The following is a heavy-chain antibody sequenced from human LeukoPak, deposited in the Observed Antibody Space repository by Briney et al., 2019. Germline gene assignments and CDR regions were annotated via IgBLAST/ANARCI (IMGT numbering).Heavy chain of an antibody. D-gene: IGHD3-9*01. V-gene: IGHV3-23*01. CDR2: ISGSGGST. CDR1: GFTFSSYG. Sequence: GGSLRLSCAASGFTFSSYGMSWVRQAPGKGLEWVSAISGSGGSTYYADSVKGRFTISRDNSKNTLYLQMNSLRAEDTAVYYCASYPTYYDILTGYAFDYWGQGTLVTVSS. CDR3: ASYPTYYDILTGYAFDY. J-gene: IGHJ4*02.